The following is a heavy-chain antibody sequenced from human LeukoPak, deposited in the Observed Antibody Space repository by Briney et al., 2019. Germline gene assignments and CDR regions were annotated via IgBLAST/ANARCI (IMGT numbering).Heavy chain of an antibody. V-gene: IGHV3-20*04. Sequence: GGSLRLSCAASGFTFDDYGMSWVRQAPGKGLEWVSGINWNGGSTGYADSVKGRFTISRDNAKKSLYLQMNSLRAEDTAVYYCARDTSSGYYYYYGMDVWGQGTTVTVSS. CDR1: GFTFDDYG. CDR3: ARDTSSGYYYYYGMDV. D-gene: IGHD6-19*01. CDR2: INWNGGST. J-gene: IGHJ6*02.